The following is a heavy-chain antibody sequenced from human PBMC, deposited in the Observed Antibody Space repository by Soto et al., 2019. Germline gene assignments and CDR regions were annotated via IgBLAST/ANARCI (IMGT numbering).Heavy chain of an antibody. CDR2: INARSGGT. J-gene: IGHJ5*02. CDR1: GYSFPGYY. D-gene: IGHD6-13*01. CDR3: VGASAAATSWFVH. V-gene: IGHV1-2*02. Sequence: QVQMVQSGAEVKEPGASVRVSCRASGYSFPGYYIHWVRQAPGHGLEWMGWINARSGGTNNAQKVQGRVSMTRNTATVTVYMELTGVTPDDTAIYYCVGASAAATSWFVHWGQGTLVTISS.